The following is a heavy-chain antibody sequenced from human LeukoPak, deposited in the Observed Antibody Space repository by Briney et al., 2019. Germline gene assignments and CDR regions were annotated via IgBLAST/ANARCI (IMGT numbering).Heavy chain of an antibody. Sequence: SETLSVTCTVSGGSISSYYCNWIRQPPGKGLEWIGFIYYSGSTNYNPSLKSRVTISVDTSKNQFSLNLSSVTAADTAVYYCARGVSFRRGYSYGYWGQGTLVTVSS. CDR3: ARGVSFRRGYSYGY. V-gene: IGHV4-59*12. D-gene: IGHD5-18*01. CDR2: IYYSGST. J-gene: IGHJ4*02. CDR1: GGSISSYY.